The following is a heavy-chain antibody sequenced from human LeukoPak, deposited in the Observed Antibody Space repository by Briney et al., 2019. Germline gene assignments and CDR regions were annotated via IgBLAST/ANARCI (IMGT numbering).Heavy chain of an antibody. CDR2: INAGNGNT. Sequence: ASVKVSCKASGYTFTSYAMHWVRQAPGQRLEWMGWINAGNGNTKYSQKFQSRVTITRDTSASTAYMELSSLRSEDTAVYYCARERLDTAMVFDYWGQGTLVTVSS. CDR1: GYTFTSYA. J-gene: IGHJ4*02. CDR3: ARERLDTAMVFDY. D-gene: IGHD5-18*01. V-gene: IGHV1-3*01.